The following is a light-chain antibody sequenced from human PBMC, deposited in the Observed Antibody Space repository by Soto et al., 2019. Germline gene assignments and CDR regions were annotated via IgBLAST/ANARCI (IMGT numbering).Light chain of an antibody. CDR3: HQTYSTPYT. Sequence: DIQMTQSPSSLSASVGDRVTIACRASQRISNYVNWYQQKPGKAPKLLIYAASSLQSGVPSRFSGSGSGTDFTLTVSSLQPEDSATYYCHQTYSTPYTFGQGTKLEIK. CDR2: AAS. CDR1: QRISNY. J-gene: IGKJ2*01. V-gene: IGKV1-39*01.